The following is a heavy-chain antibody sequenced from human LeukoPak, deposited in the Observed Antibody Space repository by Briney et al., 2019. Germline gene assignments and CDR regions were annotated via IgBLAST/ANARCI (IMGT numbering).Heavy chain of an antibody. CDR1: GFTFSSYA. D-gene: IGHD3-10*01. Sequence: GSLRLSCAASGFTFSSYAMHWVRQAPGKGLEWVAVISYDGSNKYYADSVKGRFTISRDNSKNTLYLQMNSLRAEDTAVYYCARGGPRPRRFGELLDYWGQGTLVTVSS. V-gene: IGHV3-30*04. CDR3: ARGGPRPRRFGELLDY. CDR2: ISYDGSNK. J-gene: IGHJ4*02.